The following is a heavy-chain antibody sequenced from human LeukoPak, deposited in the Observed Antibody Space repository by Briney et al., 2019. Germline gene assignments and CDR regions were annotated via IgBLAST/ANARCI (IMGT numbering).Heavy chain of an antibody. J-gene: IGHJ4*02. CDR2: IYYSGST. CDR3: ARGHLPGYSSSLSIDY. CDR1: GGSISSGGYY. V-gene: IGHV4-61*08. Sequence: SETLSLTCTVSGGSISSGGYYWSWIRQPPGTGLEWIGCIYYSGSTNYNPSLKSRVTISVDTSKNQFSLKLSSVTAADTAVYYCARGHLPGYSSSLSIDYWGQGTLVTVSS. D-gene: IGHD6-13*01.